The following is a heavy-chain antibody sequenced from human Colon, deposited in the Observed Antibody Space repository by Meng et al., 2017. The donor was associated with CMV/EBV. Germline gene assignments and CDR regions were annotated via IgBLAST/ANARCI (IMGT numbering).Heavy chain of an antibody. D-gene: IGHD2-8*02. V-gene: IGHV1-2*02. CDR2: INPNSGGT. Sequence: ASVKVSCKASGYTFTGYYMHWVRQAPGQGLEWMGWINPNSGGTNYAQKFQGRVTMTRDTSISTACMELSRLRSDDTAVYYCARDLVVATGEVDYWGQGTLVTVSS. CDR3: ARDLVVATGEVDY. J-gene: IGHJ4*02. CDR1: GYTFTGYY.